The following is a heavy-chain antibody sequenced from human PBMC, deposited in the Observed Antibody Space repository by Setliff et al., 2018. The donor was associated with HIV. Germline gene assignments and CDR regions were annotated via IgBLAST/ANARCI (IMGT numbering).Heavy chain of an antibody. J-gene: IGHJ6*03. CDR3: ATSSRIYYYSYMDV. CDR1: GYIFTSYG. Sequence: ASVKVSCKASGYIFTSYGISWVRRAPGQGLEWMGWISAYNGNTNYAQKLQGRVTMTTDTSTSTAYMELRSLRSDDTAVYYCATSSRIYYYSYMDVWGKGTTVTVSS. CDR2: ISAYNGNT. D-gene: IGHD2-2*01. V-gene: IGHV1-18*01.